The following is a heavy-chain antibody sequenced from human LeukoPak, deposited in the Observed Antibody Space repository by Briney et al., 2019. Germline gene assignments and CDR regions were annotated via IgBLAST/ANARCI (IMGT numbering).Heavy chain of an antibody. CDR1: GSTFSSYS. CDR3: ARVGGQRYYDFWSGSYYFDY. Sequence: GGSLRLSCAASGSTFSSYSMNWVRQAPGKGLEWVSSISSSSSYIYYADSVKGRFTISRDNAKNSLYLQMNSLRAEDTAVYYCARVGGQRYYDFWSGSYYFDYWGQGTLVTVSS. CDR2: ISSSSSYI. D-gene: IGHD3-3*01. V-gene: IGHV3-21*01. J-gene: IGHJ4*02.